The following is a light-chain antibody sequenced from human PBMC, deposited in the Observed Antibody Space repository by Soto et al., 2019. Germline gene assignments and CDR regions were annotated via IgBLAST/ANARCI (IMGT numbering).Light chain of an antibody. J-gene: IGKJ1*01. V-gene: IGKV3-15*01. CDR3: QRYPAWPPCT. CDR2: GAS. Sequence: GMSLSAVTLSLSTGEKATLSCRSSQHIRTDLAWYQQRPGQAPRLLIYGASARATGIPARFSGSGSGTEFTLTINSLQYEDSAVYYCQRYPAWPPCTLGLGAKV. CDR1: QHIRTD.